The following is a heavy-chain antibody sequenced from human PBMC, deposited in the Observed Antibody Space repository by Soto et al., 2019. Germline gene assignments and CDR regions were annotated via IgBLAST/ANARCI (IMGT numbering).Heavy chain of an antibody. CDR2: FYYSGST. CDR3: ERLGGYCSGTSCHGFCAMDV. Sequence: SQTLPLPSTVSGCPIISVPYPLGCLRLPPRKWLEWIGTFYYSGSTHYNPSLESRVTISVDTSKNQFSLKVSSVTAADTAMYYCERLGGYCSGTSCHGFCAMDVWGQGTTVT. V-gene: IGHV4-39*01. D-gene: IGHD2-2*01. J-gene: IGHJ6*02. CDR1: GCPIISVPYP.